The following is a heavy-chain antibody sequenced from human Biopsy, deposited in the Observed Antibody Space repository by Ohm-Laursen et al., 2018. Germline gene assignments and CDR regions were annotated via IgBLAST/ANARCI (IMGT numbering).Heavy chain of an antibody. J-gene: IGHJ5*02. CDR3: TRGGYYYDSLAYYYWFDP. CDR2: VRPNCGGT. Sequence: GASVKVSCKGSGYAVNDYFLHWLRQAPCPGPGLVGRVRPNCGGTNYAQKFQGRVTMTRDTSISTAYVDLSSLRSDDPAVYYCTRGGYYYDSLAYYYWFDPWGQGTLVTVSS. D-gene: IGHD3-22*01. CDR1: GYAVNDYF. V-gene: IGHV1-2*06.